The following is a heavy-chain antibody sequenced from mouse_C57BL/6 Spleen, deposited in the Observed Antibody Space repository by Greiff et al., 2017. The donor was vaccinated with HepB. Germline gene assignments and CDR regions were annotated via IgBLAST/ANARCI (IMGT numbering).Heavy chain of an antibody. D-gene: IGHD2-10*02. CDR1: GYTFTDYY. CDR2: INPNNGGT. CDR3: ARRGRGYGNYGDYAMDY. J-gene: IGHJ4*01. V-gene: IGHV1-26*01. Sequence: EVQLQQSGPELVKPGASVKISCKASGYTFTDYYMNWVKQSHGKSLEWIGDINPNNGGTSYNQKFKGKATLTVDQSSSTAYMELRSLTSEDSAVYYGARRGRGYGNYGDYAMDYWGQGTSVTVSS.